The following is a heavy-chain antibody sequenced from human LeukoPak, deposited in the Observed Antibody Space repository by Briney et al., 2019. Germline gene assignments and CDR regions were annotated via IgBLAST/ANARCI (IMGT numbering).Heavy chain of an antibody. CDR2: IYPGDSDT. CDR1: GYSFTSYW. V-gene: IGHV5-51*01. D-gene: IGHD3-10*01. J-gene: IGHJ4*02. CDR3: ARLRYGSGSYYNADPSRYFDY. Sequence: GESLKISCKGSGYSFTSYWIGWVRQMPGKGLEWMGIIYPGDSDTKYSPSFQGQVTISADKSISTAYLQWSSLKASDTAMYYCARLRYGSGSYYNADPSRYFDYWGQGTLVTVSS.